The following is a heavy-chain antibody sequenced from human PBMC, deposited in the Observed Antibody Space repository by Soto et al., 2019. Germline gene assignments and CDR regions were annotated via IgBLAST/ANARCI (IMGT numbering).Heavy chain of an antibody. Sequence: GGSLRLSCAASGFTFSNAWMNWVRQAPGKGLEWVGRIKSKTDGGTTDYAAPVKGRFTISRDDSKNTLYLQMNSLKTEDTAVYYCTTSVNYDFWSGPLWGMDVWGQGTTVTVSS. V-gene: IGHV3-15*07. J-gene: IGHJ6*02. CDR2: IKSKTDGGTT. CDR3: TTSVNYDFWSGPLWGMDV. CDR1: GFTFSNAW. D-gene: IGHD3-3*01.